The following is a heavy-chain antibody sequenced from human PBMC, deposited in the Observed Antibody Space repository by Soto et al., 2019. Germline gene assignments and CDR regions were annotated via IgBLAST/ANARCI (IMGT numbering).Heavy chain of an antibody. CDR1: GYTFTSYY. Sequence: SCKASGYTFTSYYMHWVRQAPGKGLEWVAGVIYDGTNKYYADSVNGRFTISRDNSKQTLYLQMSSLRPDDTAVYYCAKRKGQNYDFWSGYYFDSWGQGTRVTVSS. CDR2: VIYDGTNK. J-gene: IGHJ4*02. D-gene: IGHD3-3*01. V-gene: IGHV3-30-3*02. CDR3: AKRKGQNYDFWSGYYFDS.